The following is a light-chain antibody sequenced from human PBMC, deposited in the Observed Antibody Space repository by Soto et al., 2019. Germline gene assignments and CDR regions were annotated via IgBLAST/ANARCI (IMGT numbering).Light chain of an antibody. V-gene: IGKV1-27*01. Sequence: DIQMTQSPSSLSASVGDTVNITCRASQGIIDYLAWYQQRPGKVPKLRIYAASTLQTGVPSRFSGSGAWTDFTLNISSLQPEDVGSYSCQKYDTAPPTFGQGTRVEIK. J-gene: IGKJ1*01. CDR3: QKYDTAPPT. CDR2: AAS. CDR1: QGIIDY.